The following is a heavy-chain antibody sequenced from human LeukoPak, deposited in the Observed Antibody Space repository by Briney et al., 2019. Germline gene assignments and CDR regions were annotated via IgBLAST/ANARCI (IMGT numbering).Heavy chain of an antibody. J-gene: IGHJ4*02. V-gene: IGHV1-2*02. CDR2: IYTTRGRT. CDR3: ARDGRIYGDSPVDY. Sequence: ASVKVSCKASGYSITGYYMHWVRQPAGQGLEWMGWIYTTRGRTSYAQKFQGRVKMTRQTSISTANRQLSGLISDDTAVYYCARDGRIYGDSPVDYWGQGTLVTVSS. D-gene: IGHD4-17*01. CDR1: GYSITGYY.